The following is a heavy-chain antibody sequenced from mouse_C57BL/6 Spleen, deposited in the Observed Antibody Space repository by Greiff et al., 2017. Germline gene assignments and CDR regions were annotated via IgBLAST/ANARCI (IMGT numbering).Heavy chain of an antibody. Sequence: EVKLMESEGGLVQPGSSMKLSSTASGFTFSDYYMAWVRQVPEKGLEWVANINYDGSSTYYLDSLKSRFIISRDNAKNILYLQMSSLKSEDTATYYCARDSSGYYCDYWGQGTTLTVSS. CDR2: INYDGSST. CDR3: ARDSSGYYCDY. V-gene: IGHV5-16*01. CDR1: GFTFSDYY. J-gene: IGHJ2*01. D-gene: IGHD3-2*02.